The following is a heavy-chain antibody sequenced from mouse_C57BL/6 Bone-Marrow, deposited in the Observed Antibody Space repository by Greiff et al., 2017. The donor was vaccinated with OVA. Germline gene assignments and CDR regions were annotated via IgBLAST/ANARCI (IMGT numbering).Heavy chain of an antibody. V-gene: IGHV1-50*01. J-gene: IGHJ2*01. CDR2: IDPSDSYT. CDR3: ARAHYSNYGY. CDR1: GYTFTSYW. D-gene: IGHD2-5*01. Sequence: VQLQQSGAELVKPGASVKLSCKASGYTFTSYWMQWVKQRPGQGLAWIGEIDPSDSYTNSNQKFKGKATLTVDTSSSTAYMQLSSLTSEDSAVYYCARAHYSNYGYWGQGTTLTVSS.